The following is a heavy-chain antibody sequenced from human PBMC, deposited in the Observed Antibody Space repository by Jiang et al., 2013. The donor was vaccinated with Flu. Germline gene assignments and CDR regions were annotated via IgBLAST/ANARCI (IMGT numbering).Heavy chain of an antibody. CDR3: TFMST. Sequence: VQLVESGGGVVQPGRSLRLSCAASGFTFSSYDMHWVRQAPGKGLEWVAVISYDGSNEYYADSVKGRFTISRDNSKNTLYVHMNSLRDEDTAMYYCTFMSTWGQGTLVTVSS. CDR2: ISYDGSNE. CDR1: GFTFSSYD. J-gene: IGHJ5*02. V-gene: IGHV3-30*03.